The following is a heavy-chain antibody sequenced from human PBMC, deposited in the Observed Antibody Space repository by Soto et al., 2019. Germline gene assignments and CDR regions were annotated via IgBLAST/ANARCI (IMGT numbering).Heavy chain of an antibody. Sequence: VQLLESGGGVVQPGSSLRLSCSGSGFTFSRFALHWVRQAPGKGLEWVAVMSYDGKNEHYADSVKGRFTISRDNSKNMLFLHMMSLKIEDTAMYFCARGGPVSGDFDVWGPGTLVSVSS. V-gene: IGHV3-30*04. CDR3: ARGGPVSGDFDV. J-gene: IGHJ4*02. CDR2: MSYDGKNE. CDR1: GFTFSRFA. D-gene: IGHD6-19*01.